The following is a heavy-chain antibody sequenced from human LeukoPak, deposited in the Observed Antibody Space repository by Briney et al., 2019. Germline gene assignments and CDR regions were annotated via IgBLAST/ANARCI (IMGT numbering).Heavy chain of an antibody. CDR2: ISRSGSTI. CDR1: GLTFSSYE. CDR3: ARGTYYDFWSGYHVGWFDP. D-gene: IGHD3-3*01. Sequence: GGSLRLSCAASGLTFSSYEMNWVRQAPGKGREWVSYISRSGSTIYYAHSVKGRFTISRDNAKNSLYLQMNSLRAEDTAVYYCARGTYYDFWSGYHVGWFDPWGQGTLVTVSS. J-gene: IGHJ5*02. V-gene: IGHV3-48*03.